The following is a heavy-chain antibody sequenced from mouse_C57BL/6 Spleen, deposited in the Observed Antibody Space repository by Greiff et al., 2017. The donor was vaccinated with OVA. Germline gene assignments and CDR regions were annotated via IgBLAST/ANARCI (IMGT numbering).Heavy chain of an antibody. V-gene: IGHV1-55*01. D-gene: IGHD1-1*01. Sequence: QVQLQQPGAELVKPGASVKMSCKASGYTFTSYCITWVKQRPGPGLEWIGDIYPGSGSTNYNEKFKSQATLPVDTSSSKAYMQLSSLTSEDSAVYYCASPQCYGSSHWYFDVWGTGTTVTVAS. CDR3: ASPQCYGSSHWYFDV. CDR1: GYTFTSYC. J-gene: IGHJ1*03. CDR2: IYPGSGST.